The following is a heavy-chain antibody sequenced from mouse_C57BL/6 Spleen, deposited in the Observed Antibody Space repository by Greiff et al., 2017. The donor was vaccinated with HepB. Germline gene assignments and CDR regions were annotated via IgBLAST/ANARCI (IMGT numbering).Heavy chain of an antibody. Sequence: VQLQQSGAELVKPGASVKISCKASGYAFSSYWMNWVKQRPGKGLEWIGQIYPGDGDTNYNGKFKGKSTLTADKSSSTAYMQLSSLTSEDSAVYFCARSIYDGYSNFVYWGRGTTLTVSS. V-gene: IGHV1-80*01. CDR1: GYAFSSYW. D-gene: IGHD2-3*01. CDR3: ARSIYDGYSNFVY. J-gene: IGHJ2*01. CDR2: IYPGDGDT.